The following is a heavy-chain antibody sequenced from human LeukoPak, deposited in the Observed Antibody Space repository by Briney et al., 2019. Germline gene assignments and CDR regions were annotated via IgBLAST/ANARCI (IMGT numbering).Heavy chain of an antibody. CDR1: GFTVSTNY. Sequence: PGGSLRLSCAASGFTVSTNYMSWVRQAPGKGLEWVSIIYSGGSTYYADSVKGRFTISRDNAKNTLYLQMNSLRAEDTAVYYCARDVSGYSYFDYWGQGTLVTVSS. CDR3: ARDVSGYSYFDY. D-gene: IGHD3-22*01. CDR2: IYSGGST. J-gene: IGHJ4*02. V-gene: IGHV3-66*01.